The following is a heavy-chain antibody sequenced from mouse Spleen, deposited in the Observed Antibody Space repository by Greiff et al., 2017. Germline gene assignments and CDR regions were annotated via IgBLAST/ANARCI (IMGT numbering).Heavy chain of an antibody. J-gene: IGHJ4*01. CDR3: VYDYYYAMDY. CDR2: IYPGSGNT. Sequence: VTLVESGPELVKPGASVKISCKASGYSFTSYYIHWVKQRPGQGLEWIGWIYPGSGNTKYNEKFKGKATLTADTSSSTAYMQLSSLTSEDSAVYYCVYDYYYAMDYWGQGTSVTVSS. V-gene: IGHV1-66*01. CDR1: GYSFTSYY. D-gene: IGHD2-3*01.